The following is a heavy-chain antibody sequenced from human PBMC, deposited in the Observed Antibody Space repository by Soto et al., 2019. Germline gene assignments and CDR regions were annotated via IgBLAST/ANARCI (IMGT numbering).Heavy chain of an antibody. D-gene: IGHD5-18*01. CDR2: INPSGGST. CDR3: APHTLDTGMPSGY. V-gene: IGHV1-46*01. CDR1: GYTFTSYG. J-gene: IGHJ4*02. Sequence: ASVKVSCKASGYTFTSYGISWVRQAPGQGLEWMGIINPSGGSTSYAQKFQGRVTMTRDTSTSTVYMELRSLRSDDTAVYYCAPHTLDTGMPSGYWGQGTLVTVSS.